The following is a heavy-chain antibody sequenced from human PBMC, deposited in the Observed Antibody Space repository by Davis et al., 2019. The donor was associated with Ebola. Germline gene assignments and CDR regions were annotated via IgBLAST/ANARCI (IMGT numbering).Heavy chain of an antibody. V-gene: IGHV4-39*01. CDR2: IYYSGST. Sequence: PGGSLRLSCTVSGGSISSSSYYWGWIRQPPGKGLEWIGSIYYSGSTYYNPSLKSRVTISVDTSKNQFSLKLSSVTAADTAVYYCARHDSWPKSPLRYYYYYGMDVWGQGTTVTVSS. J-gene: IGHJ6*02. CDR1: GGSISSSSYY. D-gene: IGHD4-11*01. CDR3: ARHDSWPKSPLRYYYYYGMDV.